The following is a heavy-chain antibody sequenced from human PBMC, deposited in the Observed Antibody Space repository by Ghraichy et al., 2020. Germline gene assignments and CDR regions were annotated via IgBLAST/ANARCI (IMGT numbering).Heavy chain of an antibody. D-gene: IGHD1-26*01. Sequence: LSLTCAASGFTFSSYSMNWVRQAPGKGLEWVSYISGSASTIFYADSVKGRFTISRDNAKSSLYLQMNSLRDEDTAVYYCARGVIVGGTLRGMDVWGQGTTVTVPS. CDR3: ARGVIVGGTLRGMDV. CDR2: ISGSASTI. J-gene: IGHJ6*02. CDR1: GFTFSSYS. V-gene: IGHV3-48*02.